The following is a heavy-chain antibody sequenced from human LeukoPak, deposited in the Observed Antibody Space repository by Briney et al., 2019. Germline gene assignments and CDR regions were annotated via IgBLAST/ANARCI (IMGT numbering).Heavy chain of an antibody. CDR2: ISSSSSYI. J-gene: IGHJ3*02. CDR3: ARARIAARRFDAFDI. D-gene: IGHD6-6*01. CDR1: GFTFSSYS. Sequence: GGSLRLSCAASGFTFSSYSMNWVRQAPGKGLEWVSSISSSSSYIYYADSVKGRFTISRDNAKNSLYLQMNSLRAEDTAVYYCARARIAARRFDAFDIWGQGTMVTVSS. V-gene: IGHV3-21*01.